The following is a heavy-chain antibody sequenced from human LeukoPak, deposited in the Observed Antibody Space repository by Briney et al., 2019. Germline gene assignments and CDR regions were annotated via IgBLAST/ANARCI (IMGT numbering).Heavy chain of an antibody. D-gene: IGHD1-14*01. CDR1: GFTFAFNNYA. V-gene: IGHV3-23*01. J-gene: IGHJ4*02. CDR2: ITGGGRT. CDR3: AKATLNSPPAEFDY. Sequence: PGGSLRLSCAASGFTFAFNNYAMSWVRQTPGKGLDWVSSITGGGRTFYADSMKGRFTISRDNSKVTLYLQMSSLRPEDTAVYYCAKATLNSPPAEFDYWGQGTLVTVSS.